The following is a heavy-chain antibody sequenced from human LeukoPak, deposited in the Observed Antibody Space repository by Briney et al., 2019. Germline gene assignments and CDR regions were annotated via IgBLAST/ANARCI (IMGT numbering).Heavy chain of an antibody. Sequence: SETLSLTCTVSGGSISSYYWSWIRLPPGKGLEWIGYIYYSGSTNYNPSLKSRVTISVDTSKNQFSLKLSSVTAADTAVYYCASHSSSWYKPYYYYGMDVWGQGTTVTVSS. CDR2: IYYSGST. D-gene: IGHD6-13*01. CDR1: GGSISSYY. J-gene: IGHJ6*02. V-gene: IGHV4-59*01. CDR3: ASHSSSWYKPYYYYGMDV.